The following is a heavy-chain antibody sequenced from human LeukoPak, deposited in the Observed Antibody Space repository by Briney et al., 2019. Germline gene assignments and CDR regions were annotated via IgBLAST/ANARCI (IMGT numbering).Heavy chain of an antibody. J-gene: IGHJ5*02. V-gene: IGHV3-11*01. Sequence: GGSLRLSCAASGFTFSDYDISWIRQAPRKGLEWVSYISSSGSTIYYPDSVKSRFTNSRNNDKNSLYLQMNSLRAEDTAVYYCARETQWLGTWGQGTLVTVSS. CDR2: ISSSGSTI. CDR1: GFTFSDYD. CDR3: ARETQWLGT. D-gene: IGHD6-19*01.